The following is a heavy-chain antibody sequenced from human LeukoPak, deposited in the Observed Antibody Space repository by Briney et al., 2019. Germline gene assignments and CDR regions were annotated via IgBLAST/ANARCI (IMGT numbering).Heavy chain of an antibody. V-gene: IGHV3-23*01. D-gene: IGHD3-22*01. J-gene: IGHJ4*02. Sequence: GGSLRLSCAASGFTFSSYAMSWVRHAPGKGLEWVSAISGSGGYTYYADSVKGLFTISRDNSKNTLYLQMNSLRAEDTAVYYCAKGAAFYYDSSGYIDYWGQGTLVTVSS. CDR1: GFTFSSYA. CDR2: ISGSGGYT. CDR3: AKGAAFYYDSSGYIDY.